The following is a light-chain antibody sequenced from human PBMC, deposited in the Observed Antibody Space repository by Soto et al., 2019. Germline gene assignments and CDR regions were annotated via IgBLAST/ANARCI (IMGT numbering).Light chain of an antibody. CDR2: EVS. J-gene: IGLJ2*01. Sequence: QSALTQPASVSGSPGQSITISCTGTSSDVGGYNYVSWYQQHPGKAPKLMIYEVSNRPSGVSNRFSGSKSGNTASLTISGLQDEEEADYYCSSYTSSRTMVFGGGTKLTVL. V-gene: IGLV2-14*01. CDR1: SSDVGGYNY. CDR3: SSYTSSRTMV.